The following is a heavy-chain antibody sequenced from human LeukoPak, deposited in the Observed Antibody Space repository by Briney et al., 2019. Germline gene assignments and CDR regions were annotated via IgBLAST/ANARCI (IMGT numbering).Heavy chain of an antibody. J-gene: IGHJ4*02. CDR3: TTGPYDYGSGTYYH. Sequence: GGSLRLSCAASGFTFSNAWMSWVRQAPGKRLEWVGRIKSKTDGGTTDYAAPVKGRFTISRDDSKNTLYVQMNSLKTEDTAVYYCTTGPYDYGSGTYYHWGQGTLVTVSS. V-gene: IGHV3-15*01. CDR1: GFTFSNAW. D-gene: IGHD3-10*01. CDR2: IKSKTDGGTT.